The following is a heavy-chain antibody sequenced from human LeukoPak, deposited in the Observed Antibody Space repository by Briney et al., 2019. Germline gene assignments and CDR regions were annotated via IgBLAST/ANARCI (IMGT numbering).Heavy chain of an antibody. CDR1: GFTFRSYG. Sequence: PGGSLRLSCAASGFTFRSYGMHWVRQAPGKGLEWVAIVRYDGTNKYYADSVKGRFTLSRDNFKNTLSLQMNSLRAEDTAVYYCVRDRDWGFDYWGQGTLVTVSS. CDR3: VRDRDWGFDY. D-gene: IGHD3/OR15-3a*01. V-gene: IGHV3-30*02. J-gene: IGHJ4*02. CDR2: VRYDGTNK.